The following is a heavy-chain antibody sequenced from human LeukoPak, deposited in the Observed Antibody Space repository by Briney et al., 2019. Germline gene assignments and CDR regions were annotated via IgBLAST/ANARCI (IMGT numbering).Heavy chain of an antibody. CDR3: VRSPDGSSYGDN. Sequence: GGSLRLSCTASGFTFDEYGMSWVRQPPGKGLEWVCGISLNGGSTGYADSVKGRFTISRDNAKNSLYLQMNSLRAEDTGVYYCVRSPDGSSYGDNWGQGALVTVSS. D-gene: IGHD3-10*01. V-gene: IGHV3-20*04. J-gene: IGHJ4*02. CDR2: ISLNGGST. CDR1: GFTFDEYG.